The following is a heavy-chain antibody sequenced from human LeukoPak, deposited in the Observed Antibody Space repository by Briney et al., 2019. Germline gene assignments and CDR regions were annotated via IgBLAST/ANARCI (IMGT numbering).Heavy chain of an antibody. J-gene: IGHJ4*02. CDR3: ARVSGGLFDY. Sequence: SETLSLTCTVSGGSISSYYWSWIRQPPGKGLEWIGYIYYSGSTNYNPSLKSRVTISVDTSKNQFSLKLSSVTAADTAVYCCARVSGGLFDYWGQGTLVTVSS. CDR2: IYYSGST. D-gene: IGHD2-15*01. CDR1: GGSISSYY. V-gene: IGHV4-59*01.